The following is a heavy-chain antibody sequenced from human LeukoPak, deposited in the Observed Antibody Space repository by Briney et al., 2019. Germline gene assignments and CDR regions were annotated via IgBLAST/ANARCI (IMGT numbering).Heavy chain of an antibody. CDR2: IYYSGST. Sequence: SETLSLTCTVSGGSISSYYWSWIRQPPGKGLEWIGYIYYSGSTYYNPSLKSRVTISVDTSKNQFSLKLSSVTAADTAVYYCARHRGDGYNLHFDYWGQGTLVTVSS. J-gene: IGHJ4*02. D-gene: IGHD5-24*01. CDR1: GGSISSYY. CDR3: ARHRGDGYNLHFDY. V-gene: IGHV4-59*08.